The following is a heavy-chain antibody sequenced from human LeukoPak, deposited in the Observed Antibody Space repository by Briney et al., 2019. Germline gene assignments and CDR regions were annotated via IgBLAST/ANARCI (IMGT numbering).Heavy chain of an antibody. Sequence: PGGSLRLSCAASGFTFSSYSMNWVRQAPGKGLEWVSSISSSSSYIYYADSVKGRFTISRDNAKNSLYLQMNSLRAEDTAVYYCARDTVVPAAFDYWGQGTLVTDSS. CDR2: ISSSSSYI. D-gene: IGHD2-2*01. J-gene: IGHJ4*02. CDR1: GFTFSSYS. V-gene: IGHV3-21*01. CDR3: ARDTVVPAAFDY.